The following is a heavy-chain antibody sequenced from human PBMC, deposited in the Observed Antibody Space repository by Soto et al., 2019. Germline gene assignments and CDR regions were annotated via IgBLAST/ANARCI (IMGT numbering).Heavy chain of an antibody. CDR2: IYYSGST. CDR3: ARHHIAVAGFDY. V-gene: IGHV4-39*01. Sequence: SETLSLTCTVSGGSISSSSYYWGWIRQPPGKGLEWIGSIYYSGSTYYNPSLKSRVTISVDTSKNRFSLKLSSVTAADTAVYYCARHHIAVAGFDYWGQGALVTVSS. CDR1: GGSISSSSYY. D-gene: IGHD6-19*01. J-gene: IGHJ4*02.